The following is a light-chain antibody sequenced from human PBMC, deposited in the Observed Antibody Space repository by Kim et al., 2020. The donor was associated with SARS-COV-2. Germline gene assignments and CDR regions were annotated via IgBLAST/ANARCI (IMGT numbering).Light chain of an antibody. CDR1: QTLLYRDGKTY. J-gene: IGKJ2*01. Sequence: TAANSCESSQTLLYRDGKTYLYWYEQRPGQSPQLLMYEVSSRFSGVPDRFSGSGSGTDFTLTISRVEAEDVGVYYCMQGRERPPTFGQGTKLEI. CDR2: EVS. V-gene: IGKV2-29*02. CDR3: MQGRERPPT.